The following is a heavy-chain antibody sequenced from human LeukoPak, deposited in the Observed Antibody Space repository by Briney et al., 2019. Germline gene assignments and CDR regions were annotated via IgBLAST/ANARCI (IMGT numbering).Heavy chain of an antibody. D-gene: IGHD1-26*01. V-gene: IGHV1-69*05. CDR2: IIPIFGTA. Sequence: SVKVSCKASGGTFSSYAISWVRQAPGQGLEWMGRIIPIFGTANYAQKFQGRVTMTRDTSTSTVYMELSSLRSEDTAVYYCARGVGARNWFDPWGQGTLVTVSS. J-gene: IGHJ5*02. CDR1: GGTFSSYA. CDR3: ARGVGARNWFDP.